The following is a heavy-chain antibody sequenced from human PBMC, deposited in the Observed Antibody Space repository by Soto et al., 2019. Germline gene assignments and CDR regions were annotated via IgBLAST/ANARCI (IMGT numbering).Heavy chain of an antibody. D-gene: IGHD3-16*02. J-gene: IGHJ3*02. CDR3: ARDPGRLHLGELSLYINDAFDI. CDR1: GYTFTSYG. Sequence: ASVKVSCKASGYTFTSYGISWVRQAPGQGLEWMGWISAYNGNTNYAQELQGRVTMTTDTSTSTAYMELRSLRSDDTAVYYCARDPGRLHLGELSLYINDAFDIWGQGTMVTVSS. V-gene: IGHV1-18*01. CDR2: ISAYNGNT.